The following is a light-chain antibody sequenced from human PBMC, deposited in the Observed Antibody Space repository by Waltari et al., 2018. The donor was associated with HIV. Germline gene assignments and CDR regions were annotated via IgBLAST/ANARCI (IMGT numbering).Light chain of an antibody. J-gene: IGLJ1*01. CDR2: DDD. CDR3: QVWDSGSDHV. CDR1: NIGHRD. Sequence: SYVLTQPPSISVAPGKPATITCGGNNIGHRDGLWNQQKECKAPILVINDDDDRHSGIPERFSGSNSENTATLTINRIEVGDEADYYCQVWDSGSDHVFGSGTTVTVL. V-gene: IGLV3-21*01.